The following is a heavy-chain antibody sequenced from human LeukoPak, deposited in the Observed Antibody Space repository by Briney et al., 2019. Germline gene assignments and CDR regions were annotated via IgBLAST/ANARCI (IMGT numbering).Heavy chain of an antibody. D-gene: IGHD6-13*01. Sequence: PGGSLRLSCAASGFSFTSYWMSWVRQAPGQGLEWVANINRDGSEEYCVDSVKGRFTISRDNCKNSLYLQMNSLRAEDTAVYFCARDGSNPYFDYWGQGSLVTVSS. J-gene: IGHJ4*02. V-gene: IGHV3-7*01. CDR2: INRDGSEE. CDR3: ARDGSNPYFDY. CDR1: GFSFTSYW.